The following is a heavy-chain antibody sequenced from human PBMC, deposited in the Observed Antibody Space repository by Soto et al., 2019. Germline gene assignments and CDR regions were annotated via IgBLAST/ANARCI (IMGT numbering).Heavy chain of an antibody. CDR2: IYSGGST. V-gene: IGHV3-66*01. CDR3: ARANYYGSGSYYPYYYYYMDV. J-gene: IGHJ6*03. CDR1: GFTVSSNY. D-gene: IGHD3-10*01. Sequence: GGSLRLSCAASGFTVSSNYMSWVRQAPGKGLEWVSVIYSGGSTYYADSVKGRFTISRDNSKNTLYLQMNSLRAEDTAVYYCARANYYGSGSYYPYYYYYMDVWGKGTTVTVSS.